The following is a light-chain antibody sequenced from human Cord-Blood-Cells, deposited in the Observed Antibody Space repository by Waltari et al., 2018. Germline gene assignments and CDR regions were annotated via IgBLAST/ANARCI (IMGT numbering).Light chain of an antibody. V-gene: IGLV1-40*01. Sequence: QSVLTQPPSGSGAPGQRVTISCTGSSSNIGAGSDVHWYQKLPGTAPKLHIYGNSNRPSRVPGRFCGYKSDTSASLAITGLQAEDEADYYCQSYDSSLGGYVFGTGTNVAVL. CDR2: GNS. CDR3: QSYDSSLGGYV. CDR1: SSNIGAGSD. J-gene: IGLJ1*01.